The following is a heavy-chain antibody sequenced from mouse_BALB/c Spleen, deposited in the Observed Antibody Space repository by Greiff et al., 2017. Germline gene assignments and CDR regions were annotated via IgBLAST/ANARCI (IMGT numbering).Heavy chain of an antibody. V-gene: IGHV3-2*02. J-gene: IGHJ3*01. Sequence: EVQLVESGPGLVKPSQSLSLTCTVTGYSITSDYAWNWIRQFPGNKLEWMGYISYSGSTSYNPSLKSRISITRDTSKNQFFLQLNSVTTEDTATYYCARYDDGTFAYWGQGTLVTVSA. CDR3: ARYDDGTFAY. CDR1: GYSITSDYA. CDR2: ISYSGST. D-gene: IGHD2-14*01.